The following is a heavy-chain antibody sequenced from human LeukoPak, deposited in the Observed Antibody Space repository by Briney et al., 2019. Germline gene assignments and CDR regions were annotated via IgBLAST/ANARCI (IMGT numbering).Heavy chain of an antibody. CDR3: ATLWGSYSSYEEFDY. CDR1: GFTFSSYG. CDR2: INPNSGGT. D-gene: IGHD6-6*01. V-gene: IGHV1-2*02. Sequence: PGRSLRLSCAASGFTFSSYGMHWVRQAPGKGLEWMGWINPNSGGTNYAQKFQGRVTMTRDTSISTAYMELSRLRSDDTAVYYCATLWGSYSSYEEFDYWGQGTLVTVSS. J-gene: IGHJ4*02.